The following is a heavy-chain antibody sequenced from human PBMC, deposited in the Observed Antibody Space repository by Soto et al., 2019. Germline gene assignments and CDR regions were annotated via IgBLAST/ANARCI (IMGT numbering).Heavy chain of an antibody. V-gene: IGHV1-69*13. CDR3: ARDMIGGSGSYYWSDY. CDR2: IIPIFGTA. J-gene: IGHJ4*02. D-gene: IGHD3-10*01. CDR1: GGTFSSYA. Sequence: SVKISCKASGGTFSSYAISWVRQAPGQGLEWMGGIIPIFGTANYAQKFQGRVTITADESTSTAYMELSSLRSEDTAVYYCARDMIGGSGSYYWSDYWGQGTLVTVSS.